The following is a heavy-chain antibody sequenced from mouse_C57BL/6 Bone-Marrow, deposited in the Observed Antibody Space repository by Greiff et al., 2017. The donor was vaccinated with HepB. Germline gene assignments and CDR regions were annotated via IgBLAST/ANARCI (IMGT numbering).Heavy chain of an antibody. Sequence: QVQLKQPGAELVRPGSSVKLSCKASGYTFPSYWMHWVKQRPIQGLEWIGNIDPSDSETHYNQKFKDKATLTVDKSSSTAYMQLSSLTSEDSAVYYCARPYYYGSSHWYFDVWGTGTTVTVSS. J-gene: IGHJ1*03. D-gene: IGHD1-1*01. CDR3: ARPYYYGSSHWYFDV. CDR2: IDPSDSET. CDR1: GYTFPSYW. V-gene: IGHV1-52*01.